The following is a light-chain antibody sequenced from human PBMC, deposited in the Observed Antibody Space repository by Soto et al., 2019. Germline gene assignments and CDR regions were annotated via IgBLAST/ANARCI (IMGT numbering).Light chain of an antibody. CDR2: GAS. Sequence: EIVLTQSPGTLSLSPGERATLSYRASQSVTSSYLGWYQQKPGQAPRLLIYGASTRATGIPDRFSGSGSGTDFTLIISRLEPEDFAVYFGQQYGTSPWTFGQGTKVETK. V-gene: IGKV3-20*01. J-gene: IGKJ1*01. CDR3: QQYGTSPWT. CDR1: QSVTSSY.